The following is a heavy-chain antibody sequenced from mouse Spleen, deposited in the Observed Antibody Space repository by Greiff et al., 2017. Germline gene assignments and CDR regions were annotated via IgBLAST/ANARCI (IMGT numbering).Heavy chain of an antibody. Sequence: EVKLMESGGGLVKPGGSLKLSCAASGFTFSSYAMSWVRQTPEKRLEWVATISSGGSYTYYPDSVKGRFTISRDNAKNTLYLQMSSLRSEDTAMYYCARQEGYDYDRSGAMDYWGQGTSVTVSS. CDR1: GFTFSSYA. D-gene: IGHD2-4*01. J-gene: IGHJ4*01. CDR3: ARQEGYDYDRSGAMDY. CDR2: ISSGGSYT. V-gene: IGHV5-9-3*01.